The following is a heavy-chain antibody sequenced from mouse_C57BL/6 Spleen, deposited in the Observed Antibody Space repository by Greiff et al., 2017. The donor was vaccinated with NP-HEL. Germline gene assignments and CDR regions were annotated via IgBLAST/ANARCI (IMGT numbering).Heavy chain of an antibody. CDR2: INPGSGGT. CDR3: ARSDSSGYPFAY. Sequence: QVQLKQSGAELVRPGTSVKVSCKASGYAFTNYLIEWVKQRPGQGLEWIGVINPGSGGTNYNEKFKGKATLTADKSSSTAYMQLSSLTSEDSAVYFCARSDSSGYPFAYWGQGTLVTVSA. J-gene: IGHJ3*01. CDR1: GYAFTNYL. D-gene: IGHD3-2*02. V-gene: IGHV1-54*01.